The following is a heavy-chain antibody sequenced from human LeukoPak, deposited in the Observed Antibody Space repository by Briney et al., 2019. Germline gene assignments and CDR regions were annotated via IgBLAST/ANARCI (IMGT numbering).Heavy chain of an antibody. CDR3: AKDGSPLGGMDV. J-gene: IGHJ6*02. CDR2: IKEDGSET. CDR1: GFTFDSYW. Sequence: GGSLRLSCAASGFTFDSYWMSWVRQAPGKGLEWVANIKEDGSETYYVDSVKGRFTISRDNSKNTLYLQMNSLRAEDMAVYYCAKDGSPLGGMDVWGQGTTVTVSS. V-gene: IGHV3-7*05.